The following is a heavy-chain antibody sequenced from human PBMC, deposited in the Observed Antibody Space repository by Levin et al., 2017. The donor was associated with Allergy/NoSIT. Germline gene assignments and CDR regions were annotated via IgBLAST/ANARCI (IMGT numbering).Heavy chain of an antibody. CDR3: ARDRSYTSWPYWYFDL. CDR1: GFTLSNNY. CDR2: IFTGGKI. J-gene: IGHJ2*01. D-gene: IGHD2-2*01. V-gene: IGHV3-53*01. Sequence: GGSLRLSCAASGFTLSNNYMSWVRQAPGKGLEWVSVIFTGGKIYYADSVKGRFTISRDNSKNTLYLQMNSLRAEDTAVYYCARDRSYTSWPYWYFDLWGRGTLVTVSS.